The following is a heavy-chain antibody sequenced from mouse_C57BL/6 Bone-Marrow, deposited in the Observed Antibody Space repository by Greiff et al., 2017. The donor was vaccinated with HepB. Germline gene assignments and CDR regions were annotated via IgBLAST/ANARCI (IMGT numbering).Heavy chain of an antibody. J-gene: IGHJ3*01. CDR2: IRNKANNHAT. CDR1: GFTFSDAW. Sequence: EVKLQASGGGLVQPGGSMKLSCAASGFTFSDAWMDWVRQSPEKGLEWVAEIRNKANNHATSYAESVKGRFTISRDDSKSSVYLQMNSLRAEDTGIYYCTLTTVVATPFAFWGQGTLVTVSA. D-gene: IGHD1-1*01. CDR3: TLTTVVATPFAF. V-gene: IGHV6-6*01.